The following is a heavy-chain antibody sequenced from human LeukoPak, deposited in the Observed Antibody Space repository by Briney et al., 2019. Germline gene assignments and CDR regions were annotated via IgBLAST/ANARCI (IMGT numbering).Heavy chain of an antibody. J-gene: IGHJ3*02. CDR3: GKNRYSGSLSPFDI. CDR2: ISGGGGNT. V-gene: IGHV3-23*01. CDR1: KFAFSSYA. Sequence: GGSLRLSCAASKFAFSSYAMSWVRQAPGKRLEWVSAISGGGGNTYYADSVKGRFTISRDNSKNTLYLQMNSLRAEDTAVYYCGKNRYSGSLSPFDIWGQGTMVTVSS. D-gene: IGHD1-26*01.